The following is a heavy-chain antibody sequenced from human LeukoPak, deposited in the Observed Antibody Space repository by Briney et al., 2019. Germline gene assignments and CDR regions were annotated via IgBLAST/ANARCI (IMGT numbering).Heavy chain of an antibody. J-gene: IGHJ4*02. CDR1: GFTFSSYA. V-gene: IGHV3-23*01. D-gene: IGHD6-19*01. CDR2: ISGSGGST. CDR3: AKDSYSSGWYADY. Sequence: SCKASGFTFSSYAMTWVRQAPGKGLEWVSTISGSGGSTYYADSVKGRFTISRDNSKNTLYLQMNSLRAEDTAVYYCAKDSYSSGWYADYWGQGTLDTVSS.